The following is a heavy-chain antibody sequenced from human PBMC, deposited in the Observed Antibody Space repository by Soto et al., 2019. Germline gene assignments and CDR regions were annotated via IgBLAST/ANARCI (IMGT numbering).Heavy chain of an antibody. Sequence: SATLSLTCTVSGTSLNSGTNYWNWFRQPPGKALEWIGYIYGSGYTKYNPSLKSRVTISQDTSKNQVSLKMNSVTATDTAMYYCAGDWGPYWFDPWGQGILVTVSA. D-gene: IGHD7-27*01. CDR1: GTSLNSGTNY. CDR2: IYGSGYT. J-gene: IGHJ5*02. CDR3: AGDWGPYWFDP. V-gene: IGHV4-61*01.